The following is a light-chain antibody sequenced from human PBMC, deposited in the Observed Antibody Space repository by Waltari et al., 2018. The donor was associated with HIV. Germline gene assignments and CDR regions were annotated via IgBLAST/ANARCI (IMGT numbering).Light chain of an antibody. CDR1: QSLLYRSGDYD. CDR2: LGS. J-gene: IGKJ5*01. V-gene: IGKV2-28*01. Sequence: EIVMTQSPLALAVTPGEPASISCRSSQSLLYRSGDYDLDWSLQKPGQSPQLLIYLGSKRASGVPARISGSGSGTDFTLRISRVEAEDVGIYYCMQGLQTPTFGQGTRLEIK. CDR3: MQGLQTPT.